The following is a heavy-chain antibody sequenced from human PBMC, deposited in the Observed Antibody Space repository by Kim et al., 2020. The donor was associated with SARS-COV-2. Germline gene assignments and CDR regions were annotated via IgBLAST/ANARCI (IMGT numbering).Heavy chain of an antibody. V-gene: IGHV3-53*01. Sequence: GGSLRLSCAASGFSVSKYYMNWVRQAPGKGLEWVSVIYSGGSIFYIDSVRGRFTISRDNSKNMLYLQMNSLRGDDTAVYYCARGPTGGSDYNGMDVWGPGTTVTVSS. CDR3: ARGPTGGSDYNGMDV. CDR1: GFSVSKYY. D-gene: IGHD2-8*02. J-gene: IGHJ6*02. CDR2: IYSGGSI.